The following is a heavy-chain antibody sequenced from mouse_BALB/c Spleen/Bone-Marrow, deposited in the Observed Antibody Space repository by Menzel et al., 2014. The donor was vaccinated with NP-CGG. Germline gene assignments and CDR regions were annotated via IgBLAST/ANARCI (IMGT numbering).Heavy chain of an antibody. CDR2: IYPGSGST. CDR1: GYTFTSYW. J-gene: IGHJ3*01. Sequence: KQSGSELVRPGASVKLSCKASGYTFTSYWMHWVKQRHGQGLEWIGNIYPGSGSTNYDEKFKSKGTLTVDTSSSTAYMHLSSLTSEDSAVYYCTRNYGSSYPSWFAYWGQGTLVTVPA. D-gene: IGHD1-1*01. V-gene: IGHV1S22*01. CDR3: TRNYGSSYPSWFAY.